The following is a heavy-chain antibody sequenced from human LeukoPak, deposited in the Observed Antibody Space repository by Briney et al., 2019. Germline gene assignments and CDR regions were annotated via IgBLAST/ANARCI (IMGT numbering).Heavy chain of an antibody. J-gene: IGHJ3*02. CDR1: GYSFTSYW. V-gene: IGHV5-51*01. Sequence: GESLKISCKGSGYSFTSYWIGWVRQMPGKGLEWMGIIYPGDSDTRYSPSFQGQVTISADKSISTAYLQWSSLKASDTAMYYCARRVVDTAMLTDAFDIWGQGTMVTVSS. CDR3: ARRVVDTAMLTDAFDI. CDR2: IYPGDSDT. D-gene: IGHD5-18*01.